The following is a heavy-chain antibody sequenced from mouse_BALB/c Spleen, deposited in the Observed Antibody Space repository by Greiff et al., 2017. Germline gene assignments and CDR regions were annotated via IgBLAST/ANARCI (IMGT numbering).Heavy chain of an antibody. CDR3: ARRDGNFVPFAY. D-gene: IGHD2-1*01. V-gene: IGHV1-9*01. CDR1: GYTFSSYW. CDR2: ILPGSGST. Sequence: QVQLQQSGAELMKPGASVKISCKATGYTFSSYWIEWVKQRPGHGLEWIGEILPGSGSTNYNEKFKGKATFTADTSSNTAYMQLSSLTSEDSAVYYCARRDGNFVPFAYWGQGTLVTVSA. J-gene: IGHJ3*01.